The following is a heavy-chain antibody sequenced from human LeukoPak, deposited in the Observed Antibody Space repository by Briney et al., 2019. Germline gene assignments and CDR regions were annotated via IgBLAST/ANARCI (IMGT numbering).Heavy chain of an antibody. CDR1: GYSISSGYY. Sequence: SETLPLTCTVSGYSISSGYYWGWIRQPPGKGLEWIGSIYHSGSTYYNPSLKSRVTISVDTSKNQFSLKLSSVTAADTAVYYCARDYDYVWGSYVVFDYWGQGTLVTVSS. V-gene: IGHV4-38-2*02. CDR3: ARDYDYVWGSYVVFDY. J-gene: IGHJ4*02. D-gene: IGHD3-16*01. CDR2: IYHSGST.